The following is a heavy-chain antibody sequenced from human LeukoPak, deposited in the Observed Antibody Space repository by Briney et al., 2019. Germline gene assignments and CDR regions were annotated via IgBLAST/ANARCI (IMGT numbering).Heavy chain of an antibody. CDR1: GGGDSITDYY. Sequence: PSETLSLTCTMSGGGDSITDYYWSWIRQPPGKGLKWLGYVYHRGSTDYSPSLKSRLIISLDTSKSQFSLRLSSVTAADTAVYYCARGGYDNSGSFGSFDAFDIWGQGTMVTVSS. CDR2: VYHRGST. J-gene: IGHJ3*02. V-gene: IGHV4-59*01. CDR3: ARGGYDNSGSFGSFDAFDI. D-gene: IGHD3-22*01.